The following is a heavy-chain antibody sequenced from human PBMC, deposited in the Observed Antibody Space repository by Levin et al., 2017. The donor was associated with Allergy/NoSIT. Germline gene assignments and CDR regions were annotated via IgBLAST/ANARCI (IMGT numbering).Heavy chain of an antibody. D-gene: IGHD4-17*01. CDR3: ARETTVSGFRAFDS. Sequence: GESLKISCAASGFTFSSYGMHWVRQAPGKGLEWVAVIWYDGSNKYYADSVKGRFTISRDNSKNTLYLQMNSLRAEDTAVYDCARETTVSGFRAFDSWGQGTMVTVSS. J-gene: IGHJ3*02. CDR1: GFTFSSYG. V-gene: IGHV3-33*01. CDR2: IWYDGSNK.